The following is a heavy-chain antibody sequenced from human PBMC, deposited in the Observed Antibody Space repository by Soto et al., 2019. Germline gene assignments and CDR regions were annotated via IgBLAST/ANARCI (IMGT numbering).Heavy chain of an antibody. D-gene: IGHD6-19*01. CDR3: AKASSAWYGSKNYYFAS. J-gene: IGHJ4*02. V-gene: IGHV3-23*01. Sequence: EVHLSESGGGVVQPGGSLRLSCVVSGFTFSAYAMDWVRQAPGKGLEWVSEISATGGATNYADSVKGRYTISRDNSNNTLYLQLTNLRAEDTAMFYCAKASSAWYGSKNYYFASWGQGALVTVSS. CDR1: GFTFSAYA. CDR2: ISATGGAT.